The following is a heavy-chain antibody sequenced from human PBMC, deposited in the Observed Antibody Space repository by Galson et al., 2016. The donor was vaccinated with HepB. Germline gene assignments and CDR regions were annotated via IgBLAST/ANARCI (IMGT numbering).Heavy chain of an antibody. J-gene: IGHJ6*02. D-gene: IGHD3-3*01. CDR1: GFTFSNYA. CDR2: IYGRGGRT. CDR3: AKEGTIFGVVPYGMDV. V-gene: IGHV3-23*01. Sequence: SLRLSCATSGFTFSNYAMSWVRQAPGQGLEWVSTIYGRGGRTFHADSVKGRFTISRDNSKHTLYLQMSSLRAEDTAVYYCAKEGTIFGVVPYGMDVWGQGTKVIVSS.